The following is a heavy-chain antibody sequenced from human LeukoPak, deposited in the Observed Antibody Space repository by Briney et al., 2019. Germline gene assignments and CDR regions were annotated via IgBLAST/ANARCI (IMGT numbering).Heavy chain of an antibody. Sequence: SETLSLTCTVSGGSISSYYWSWIRQPPGKGLEWIGYIYYSGSTNYNPSLKSRVTISVDTSKNQFSLKLSSVTAADTAVYYCARLYYYDSSSVAFDIWGQGTMVTVSS. D-gene: IGHD3-22*01. CDR1: GGSISSYY. CDR2: IYYSGST. CDR3: ARLYYYDSSSVAFDI. V-gene: IGHV4-59*01. J-gene: IGHJ3*02.